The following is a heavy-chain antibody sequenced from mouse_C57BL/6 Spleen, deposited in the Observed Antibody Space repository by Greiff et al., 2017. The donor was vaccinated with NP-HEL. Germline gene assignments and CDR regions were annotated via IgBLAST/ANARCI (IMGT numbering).Heavy chain of an antibody. D-gene: IGHD2-4*01. V-gene: IGHV1-74*01. CDR3: AIAGFDYDVAY. CDR2: IHPSDSDT. J-gene: IGHJ3*01. CDR1: GYTFTSYW. Sequence: QVQLQQPGAELVKPGASVKVSCKASGYTFTSYWMHWVKQRPGQGLEWIGRIHPSDSDTNYNQKFKGKATLTVDKSSSTAYMQLSGLTSEDSAVYYYAIAGFDYDVAYWGQGTLVTVSA.